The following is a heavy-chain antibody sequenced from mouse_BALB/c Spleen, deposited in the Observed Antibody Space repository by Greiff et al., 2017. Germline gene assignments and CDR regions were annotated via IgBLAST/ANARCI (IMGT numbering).Heavy chain of an antibody. CDR1: GYSFTSYY. Sequence: VQLQQSGPELMKPGASVKISCKASGYSFTSYYMHWVKQSHGKSLEWIGYIDPFNGGTSYNQKFKGKATLTVDKSSSTAYMHLSSLTSEDSAVYYCARPITTATWFAYWGQGTLVTVSA. D-gene: IGHD1-2*01. V-gene: IGHV1S135*01. CDR2: IDPFNGGT. J-gene: IGHJ3*01. CDR3: ARPITTATWFAY.